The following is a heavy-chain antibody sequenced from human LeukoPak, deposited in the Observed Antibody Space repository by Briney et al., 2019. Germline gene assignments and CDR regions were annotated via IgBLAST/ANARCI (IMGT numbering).Heavy chain of an antibody. V-gene: IGHV3-23*01. CDR1: GFTFSSYA. CDR2: ISGSGGST. Sequence: GGSLRLSCAASGFTFSSYAMSWVRQAPGKGLEWVSAISGSGGSTYYADSVKGRFTISRDNAKNSLYLQMNSLRAEDTAVYYCARDGCSSTSCYATTAYFDYWGQGTLVTVSS. J-gene: IGHJ4*02. CDR3: ARDGCSSTSCYATTAYFDY. D-gene: IGHD2-2*01.